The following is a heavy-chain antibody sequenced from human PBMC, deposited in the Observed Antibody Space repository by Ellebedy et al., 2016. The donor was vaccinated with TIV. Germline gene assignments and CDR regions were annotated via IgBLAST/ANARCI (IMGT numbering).Heavy chain of an antibody. V-gene: IGHV4-59*01. CDR1: GGSITSFH. CDR2: IYYNGST. CDR3: EGPRTVGSTHDGFDI. Sequence: MPSETLSLTCTVSGGSITSFHWSWIWQTPGKGLEYIGNIYYNGSTNYNPSLNSRVTISVDTSKNHFSLNLSFVTAADTAVYYCEGPRTVGSTHDGFDIWGQGTTVTVSS. J-gene: IGHJ3*02. D-gene: IGHD4-23*01.